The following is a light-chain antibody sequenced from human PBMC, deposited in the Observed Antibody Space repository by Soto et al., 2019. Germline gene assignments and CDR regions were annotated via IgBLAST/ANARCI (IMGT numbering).Light chain of an antibody. Sequence: IQMTQSPSSLSASIGDRVTITCRASQSTSNCLNWYQQKPGRAPELLIYGASSLQSGVPSRFSGSGSGTDFTLTISSLQPEDSAAYYCQQSHSSPLTFGGGTKVDIK. CDR1: QSTSNC. CDR2: GAS. J-gene: IGKJ4*01. V-gene: IGKV1-39*01. CDR3: QQSHSSPLT.